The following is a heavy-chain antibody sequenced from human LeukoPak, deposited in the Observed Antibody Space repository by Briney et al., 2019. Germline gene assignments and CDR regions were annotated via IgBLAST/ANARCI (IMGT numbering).Heavy chain of an antibody. D-gene: IGHD3-10*01. CDR1: DGSISSYY. V-gene: IGHV4-59*01. J-gene: IGHJ6*03. Sequence: SETLSLTCTVSDGSISSYYWSWIWQPPGKGLEWIGYIYYSGSTNYNPSLKSRVTISVDTSKNQFSLKLSSVTAADTAVYYCARLVIRGFYYYYYMDVWGKGTTVTVSS. CDR3: ARLVIRGFYYYYYMDV. CDR2: IYYSGST.